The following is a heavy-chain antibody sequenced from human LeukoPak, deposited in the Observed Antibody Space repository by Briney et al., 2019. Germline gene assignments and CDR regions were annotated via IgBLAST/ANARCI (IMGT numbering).Heavy chain of an antibody. V-gene: IGHV3-30-3*01. J-gene: IGHJ4*02. CDR1: GFTFSSYA. CDR2: ISYDGSNK. CDR3: ATFAQQRFDY. Sequence: PGGSLRLSCAASGFTFSSYAMHWVRQAPGKGLEWVAVISYDGSNKYYADSVKGRFTISRDNSKITLYLQMNSLRAEDTAVYYCATFAQQRFDYWGQGTLVTVSS. D-gene: IGHD6-25*01.